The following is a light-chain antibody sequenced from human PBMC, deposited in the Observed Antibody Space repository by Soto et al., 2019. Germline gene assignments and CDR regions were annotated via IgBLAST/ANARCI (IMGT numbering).Light chain of an antibody. V-gene: IGLV2-14*01. J-gene: IGLJ1*01. CDR3: SSYTTTNTYV. CDR2: EVS. CDR1: RSDVGGYNY. Sequence: QSALTQPASVSGSPGQSITISCTGTRSDVGGYNYVSWSQQHPGKAPKLMIYEVSNRPSGVSNRCSGSKSGNTASLTISGLQAEDEADYYCSSYTTTNTYVFGTGTKLTVL.